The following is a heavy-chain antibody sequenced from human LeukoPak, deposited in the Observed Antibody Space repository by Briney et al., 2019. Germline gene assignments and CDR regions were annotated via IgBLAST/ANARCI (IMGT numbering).Heavy chain of an antibody. J-gene: IGHJ4*02. V-gene: IGHV1-2*02. Sequence: GASVKVSCKASGYTFTGYYMHWVRQAPGQGLEWMGWINPNSGGTNYAQKFQGRVTMTRDTSIGTAYMELSRLRSDDTAVYYCAREEADYGSGSDYWGQGTLVTVSS. D-gene: IGHD3-10*01. CDR2: INPNSGGT. CDR1: GYTFTGYY. CDR3: AREEADYGSGSDY.